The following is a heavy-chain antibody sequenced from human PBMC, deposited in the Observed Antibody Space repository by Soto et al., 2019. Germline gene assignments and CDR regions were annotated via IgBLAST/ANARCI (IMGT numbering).Heavy chain of an antibody. D-gene: IGHD2-2*01. Sequence: QVQLVQSGAEVKKPGSSVKVSCKASGGTFNTYTVSWVRQAPGQGLEWMGRIIPILDIANYAQKFKGRVTIAADKSTNTAYLELSSLRSEDTAVYYCAREASEYSTFYYMDVWGKGNTVTVSS. CDR1: GGTFNTYT. V-gene: IGHV1-69*02. CDR3: AREASEYSTFYYMDV. CDR2: IIPILDIA. J-gene: IGHJ6*03.